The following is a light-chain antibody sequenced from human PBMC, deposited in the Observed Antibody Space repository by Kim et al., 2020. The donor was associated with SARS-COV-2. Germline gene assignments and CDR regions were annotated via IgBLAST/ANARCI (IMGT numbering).Light chain of an antibody. Sequence: QSVLTQPPSASGTPGQRVTISCSGSSSNIGINVLNWYQQQPGTAPTLLIYDSNQRPSAVPARFSGSKSGTSASLAISGLHSEDEAAYFCSTWDDSLTGFVLGTGTKVTVL. CDR1: SSNIGINV. V-gene: IGLV1-44*01. CDR3: STWDDSLTGFV. CDR2: DSN. J-gene: IGLJ1*01.